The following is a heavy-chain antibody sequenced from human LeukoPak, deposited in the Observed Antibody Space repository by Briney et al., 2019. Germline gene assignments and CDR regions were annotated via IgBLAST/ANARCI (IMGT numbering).Heavy chain of an antibody. V-gene: IGHV3-9*01. CDR1: GFTFDVYA. D-gene: IGHD3-10*01. CDR3: AKDIPYGSGSFHGMDV. Sequence: GGSLRLSCAASGFTFDVYAMRWVRQAPGKGLEWGSHISWNSGSIGYADSVKGRFTISRDNAKNALYLQMNSLRAEDTALYYCAKDIPYGSGSFHGMDVWGQGTTVTVSS. CDR2: ISWNSGSI. J-gene: IGHJ6*02.